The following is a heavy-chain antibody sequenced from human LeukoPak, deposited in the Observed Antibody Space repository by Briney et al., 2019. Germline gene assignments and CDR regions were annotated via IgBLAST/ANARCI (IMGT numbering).Heavy chain of an antibody. Sequence: SETLSLTCTVSGCSISSYYWSWIRQPPGKGLEWIGYIYYSGSTNYNPSLKSRVTISVDTSKNQFSLKLSSVTAADTAVYYCARHRRGYSYGIYYFDYWGQGTLVTVSS. CDR1: GCSISSYY. J-gene: IGHJ4*02. CDR3: ARHRRGYSYGIYYFDY. V-gene: IGHV4-59*08. CDR2: IYYSGST. D-gene: IGHD5-18*01.